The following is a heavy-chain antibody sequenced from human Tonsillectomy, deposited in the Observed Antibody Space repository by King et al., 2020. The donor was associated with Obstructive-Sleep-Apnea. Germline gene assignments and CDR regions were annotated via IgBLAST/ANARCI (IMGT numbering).Heavy chain of an antibody. J-gene: IGHJ4*02. V-gene: IGHV3-9*01. CDR1: GFTFDDYA. D-gene: IGHD6-19*01. CDR2: ISWNSGSI. CDR3: AKDKAARQWLIDY. Sequence: VQLVESVGGLVQPGRSLRLSCAASGFTFDDYAMHWVRQAPGKGLEWVSGISWNSGSIGYADSVKGRFTISRDNAKNSLYLQMNSLRAEDTALYYCAKDKAARQWLIDYWGQGTLVTVSS.